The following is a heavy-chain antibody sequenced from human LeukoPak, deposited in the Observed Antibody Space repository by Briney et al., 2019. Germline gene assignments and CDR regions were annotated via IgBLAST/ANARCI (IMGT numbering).Heavy chain of an antibody. CDR3: AREGARSSDTSGSYPLDY. Sequence: ATVKVSCKASGYTFSNFDINWVRQATGQGLEWMGWMNPHSGNTGYSQKFQGRVTITKNSSISTAYMELSSLTSEDTAAYYCAREGARSSDTSGSYPLDYWGQGTLVTVSS. V-gene: IGHV1-8*03. CDR1: GYTFSNFD. CDR2: MNPHSGNT. J-gene: IGHJ4*02. D-gene: IGHD1-26*01.